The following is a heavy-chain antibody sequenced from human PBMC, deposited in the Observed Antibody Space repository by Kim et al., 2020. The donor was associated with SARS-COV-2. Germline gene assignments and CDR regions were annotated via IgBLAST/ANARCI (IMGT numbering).Heavy chain of an antibody. CDR3: AKDYYDSSGYYILWGYFDL. J-gene: IGHJ2*01. Sequence: GGSLRLSCAASGFTFSSYGMHWVRQAPGKGLEWVAVISYDGSNKYYADSVKGRFTISRDNSKNTLYLQMNSLRAEDTAVYYCAKDYYDSSGYYILWGYFDLWGRGTLVTVSS. V-gene: IGHV3-30*18. CDR1: GFTFSSYG. D-gene: IGHD3-22*01. CDR2: ISYDGSNK.